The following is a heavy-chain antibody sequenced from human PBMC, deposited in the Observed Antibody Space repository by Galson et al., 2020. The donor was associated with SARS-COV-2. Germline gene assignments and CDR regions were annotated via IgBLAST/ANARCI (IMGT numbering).Heavy chain of an antibody. D-gene: IGHD2-15*01. CDR3: TRVDGYVSGREYYYNGLDV. Sequence: TGGSLLSCEVSGFSFSDRYMDWVRQAPGKGLEWIGRSRNKANKYTTEYAASVKGRFTMSRDESKNLLYLQMNSLKTEDTAVYFCTRVDGYVSGREYYYNGLDVWGQRTTVTVSS. J-gene: IGHJ6*02. CDR1: GFSFSDRY. V-gene: IGHV3-72*01. CDR2: SRNKANKYTT.